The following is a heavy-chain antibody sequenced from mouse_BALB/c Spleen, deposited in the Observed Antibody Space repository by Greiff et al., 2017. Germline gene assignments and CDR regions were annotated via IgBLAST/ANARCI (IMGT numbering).Heavy chain of an antibody. CDR2: IWAGGST. Sequence: VHLVESGPGLVAPSQSLSITCTVSGFSLTSYGVHWVRQPPGKGLEWLGVIWAGGSTNYNSALMSRLSISKDNSKSQVFLKMNSLQTDDTAMYYCARVITTVPYYLDYWGQGTTLTVSS. V-gene: IGHV2-9*02. CDR1: GFSLTSYG. J-gene: IGHJ2*01. CDR3: ARVITTVPYYLDY. D-gene: IGHD1-1*01.